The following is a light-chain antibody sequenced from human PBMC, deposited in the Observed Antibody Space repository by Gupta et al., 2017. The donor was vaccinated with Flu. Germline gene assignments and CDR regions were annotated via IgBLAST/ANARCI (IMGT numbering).Light chain of an antibody. CDR3: QQRSNGHPVFT. CDR2: DAS. Sequence: TLSLSPGERATLSCRARRSVNNYLDWYQQKEGQAPRLLIYDASRRAQGTTDRFNGSGVGTDFNLTISSREPEDMAIYYCQQRSNGHPVFTFGHGTRVDYK. J-gene: IGKJ3*01. CDR1: RSVNNY. V-gene: IGKV3-11*01.